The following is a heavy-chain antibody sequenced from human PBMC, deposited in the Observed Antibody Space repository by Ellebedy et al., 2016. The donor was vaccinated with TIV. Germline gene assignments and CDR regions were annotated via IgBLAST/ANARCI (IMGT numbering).Heavy chain of an antibody. J-gene: IGHJ4*02. V-gene: IGHV1-2*02. Sequence: AASVKVSCKASGYTFTGYYMHWVRQAPGQGLEWMGWINPNSGGTNYAQKFQGRVTMSVDTSKNQFSLKLSSVTAADTAVYYCAVTRRSGDLSNWGQGTLVTVSS. D-gene: IGHD3-3*01. CDR3: AVTRRSGDLSN. CDR2: INPNSGGT. CDR1: GYTFTGYY.